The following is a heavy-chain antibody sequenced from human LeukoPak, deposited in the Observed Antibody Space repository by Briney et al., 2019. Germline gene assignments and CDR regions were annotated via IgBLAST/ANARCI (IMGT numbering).Heavy chain of an antibody. CDR3: AKSRVVYSSGWYPYFDY. J-gene: IGHJ4*02. V-gene: IGHV3-30*18. CDR1: GFTFSSYG. CDR2: ISYDGSNK. Sequence: GGSLRLSCAASGFTFSSYGMHWVRQAPGKGLEWVAVISYDGSNKYYADSVKGLFTISRDNSKNTLYLQMNSLRAEDTAVYYCAKSRVVYSSGWYPYFDYWGQGTLVNVSS. D-gene: IGHD6-19*01.